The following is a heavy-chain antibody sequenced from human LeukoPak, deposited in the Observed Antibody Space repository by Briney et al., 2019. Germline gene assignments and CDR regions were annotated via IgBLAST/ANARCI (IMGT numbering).Heavy chain of an antibody. CDR1: GYPFTALS. CDR3: ARDWAHGSFDL. D-gene: IGHD3-16*01. CDR2: INPGIFTT. Sequence: ASVKVSCKALGYPFTALSLHWVRQAPGQGPEWMAIINPGIFTTTYAQKLQDRITVTGDTSTATVYMELRSLRLEDTAVYFCARDWAHGSFDLWGQGTLVTVSS. J-gene: IGHJ4*02. V-gene: IGHV1-46*01.